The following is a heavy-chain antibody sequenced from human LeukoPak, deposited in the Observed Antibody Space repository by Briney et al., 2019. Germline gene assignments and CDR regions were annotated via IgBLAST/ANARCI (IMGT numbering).Heavy chain of an antibody. J-gene: IGHJ4*02. CDR1: GFTFSSYG. D-gene: IGHD3-10*01. Sequence: PGGSLRLSCAASGFTFSSYGMHWVRQAPGKGLEWVAFIRYDGGNKYYADSVKGRFTISRDNSKNTLYLQMNSLRAEDTAVYYCAKDGGDFDYWGQGTLVTVSS. CDR2: IRYDGGNK. CDR3: AKDGGDFDY. V-gene: IGHV3-30*02.